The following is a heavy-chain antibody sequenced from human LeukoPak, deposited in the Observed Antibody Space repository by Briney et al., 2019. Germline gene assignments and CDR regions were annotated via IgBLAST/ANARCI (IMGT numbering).Heavy chain of an antibody. CDR3: ASPRGYDFWSGFLVS. CDR1: GGTLSSYA. D-gene: IGHD3-3*01. J-gene: IGHJ4*02. CDR2: IIPIFVTS. Sequence: ASVKVSCKTSGGTLSSYAISWVRQAPGQGREWMGGIIPIFVTSNNAQKFQGRVTITADESTSTAYMELSSLRSEDTAVYYCASPRGYDFWSGFLVSWGQGTLVTVSS. V-gene: IGHV1-69*13.